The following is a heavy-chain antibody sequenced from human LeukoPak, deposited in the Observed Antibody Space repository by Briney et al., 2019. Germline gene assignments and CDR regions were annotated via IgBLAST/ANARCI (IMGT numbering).Heavy chain of an antibody. CDR2: ISYDGSNK. Sequence: GGSLRLSCAASGFTFSSCAMSWVRQAPGKGLEWVAVISYDGSNKYYADSVKGRFTISRDNSKNTLYLQMNSLRAEDTAVYYCAKAGFGTVLYYFDYWGQGTLVTVSS. V-gene: IGHV3-30*18. D-gene: IGHD1-7*01. J-gene: IGHJ4*02. CDR1: GFTFSSCA. CDR3: AKAGFGTVLYYFDY.